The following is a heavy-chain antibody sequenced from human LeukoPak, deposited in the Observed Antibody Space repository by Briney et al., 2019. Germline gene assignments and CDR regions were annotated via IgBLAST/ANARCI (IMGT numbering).Heavy chain of an antibody. V-gene: IGHV4-30-2*01. CDR2: IYHSGST. Sequence: SETLSLTCTVSGGSISSGGYYWSWIRQPPGKGLECIGYIYHSGSTYYNPSLKSRVTISVDRSKNQFSLKLSSVTAADTAVYYCARDMTLSYWGQGTLVTVSS. CDR1: GGSISSGGYY. D-gene: IGHD3-16*02. J-gene: IGHJ4*02. CDR3: ARDMTLSY.